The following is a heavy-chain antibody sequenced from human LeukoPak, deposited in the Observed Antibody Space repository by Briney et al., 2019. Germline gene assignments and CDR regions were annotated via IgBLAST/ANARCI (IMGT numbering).Heavy chain of an antibody. CDR1: GGSFSGYY. CDR3: ARRVSVAAALGY. D-gene: IGHD6-13*01. Sequence: PSETLSLTCAVYGGSFSGYYWSWIRQPPGKGLEWIGEINHSGSTNYNPSLKSRVTISVDTSKNQFSLKLSSVTAADTAVYYCARRVSVAAALGYWGQGTLVTVSS. J-gene: IGHJ4*02. CDR2: INHSGST. V-gene: IGHV4-34*01.